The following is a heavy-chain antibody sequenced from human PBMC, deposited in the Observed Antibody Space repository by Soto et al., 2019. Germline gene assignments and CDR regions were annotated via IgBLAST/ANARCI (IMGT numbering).Heavy chain of an antibody. V-gene: IGHV3-33*01. J-gene: IGHJ6*02. CDR2: IWYDGSNK. Sequence: GGSLRLSCAASGFTFSSYGMHWVRQAPGKGLEWMAVIWYDGSNKYYADSVKGRFTISRDNSKNTLYLQMNSLRAEDTAVYYCAREERSSSWYRGSYYYYGMDVWGQGTTVTVSS. CDR1: GFTFSSYG. D-gene: IGHD6-13*01. CDR3: AREERSSSWYRGSYYYYGMDV.